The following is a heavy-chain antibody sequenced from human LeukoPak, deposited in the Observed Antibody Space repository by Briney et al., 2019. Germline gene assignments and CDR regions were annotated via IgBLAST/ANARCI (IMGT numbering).Heavy chain of an antibody. CDR2: INQDGREK. V-gene: IGHV3-7*04. J-gene: IGHJ4*02. Sequence: GGSLRLSCAASGFTFRGYWMSWVRQAPGKGLEWVANINQDGREKYYVDSLKGRFTISRDNTQNSLYLQMNSLGVEDTAVYYCARVISATYYYWGQGTLVTVSS. CDR1: GFTFRGYW. CDR3: ARVISATYYY. D-gene: IGHD1-26*01.